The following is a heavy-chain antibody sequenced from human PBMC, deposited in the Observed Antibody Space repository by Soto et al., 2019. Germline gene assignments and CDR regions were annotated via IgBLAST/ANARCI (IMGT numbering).Heavy chain of an antibody. Sequence: SQTLSLTCAISGDSVSSNSAAWNWIRQSPSRGLEWLGRTYYRSKWYNDYAVSVKSRITINPDTSKNQFSLQLNSVTPEDTAVYYCARTPRTVRGGGDHSAFDIWGQGTMVTVSS. CDR3: ARTPRTVRGGGDHSAFDI. V-gene: IGHV6-1*01. CDR1: GDSVSSNSAA. CDR2: TYYRSKWYN. D-gene: IGHD2-21*02. J-gene: IGHJ3*02.